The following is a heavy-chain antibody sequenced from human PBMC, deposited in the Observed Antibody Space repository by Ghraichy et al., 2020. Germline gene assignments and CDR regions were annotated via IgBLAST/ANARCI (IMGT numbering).Heavy chain of an antibody. D-gene: IGHD6-19*01. V-gene: IGHV3-53*01. CDR3: ARGGSGSEY. J-gene: IGHJ4*02. Sequence: GGSLRLSCVASGVSVRSDHMSWVRQAAGMGLEWVSIIYSGSTTTYYADSVKGRFTISRDSSKNTLYLQMNSLRAEDTALYYCARGGSGSEYWGQGTLVTVSS. CDR1: GVSVRSDH. CDR2: IYSGSTTT.